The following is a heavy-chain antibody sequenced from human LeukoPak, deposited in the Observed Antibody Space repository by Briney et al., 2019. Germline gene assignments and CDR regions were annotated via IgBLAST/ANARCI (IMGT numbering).Heavy chain of an antibody. J-gene: IGHJ4*02. CDR3: ARDGRAGSLFDY. Sequence: SETLSLTCTVSGGSISGYYWSWIRQPPGKGLEWVGYISYSGSTNYKPSLKSRVTISVGTSKNQFSLKLSSVTAADTAIYYCARDGRAGSLFDYWGQGTLVTVSS. CDR2: ISYSGST. D-gene: IGHD6-19*01. CDR1: GGSISGYY. V-gene: IGHV4-59*01.